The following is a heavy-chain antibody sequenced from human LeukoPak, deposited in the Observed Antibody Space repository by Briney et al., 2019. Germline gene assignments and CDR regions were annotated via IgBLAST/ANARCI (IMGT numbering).Heavy chain of an antibody. CDR3: ARDLRYSSGWSASGMDV. J-gene: IGHJ6*03. CDR1: GGTFSSYA. V-gene: IGHV1-69*05. CDR2: IIPIFGTA. D-gene: IGHD6-19*01. Sequence: SVKVSCKASGGTFSSYAISWVRQAPGQGLEWMGGIIPIFGTANYAQEFQGRVSMTTDTSTSTAYMDLRSLRSDDTAVYYCARDLRYSSGWSASGMDVWGKGTTVTIPS.